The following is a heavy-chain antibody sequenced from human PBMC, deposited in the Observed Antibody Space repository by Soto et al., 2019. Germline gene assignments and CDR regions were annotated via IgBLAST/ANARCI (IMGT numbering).Heavy chain of an antibody. CDR1: GYTFTGYY. J-gene: IGHJ4*02. CDR3: ARDALRGMVRGDYYFDY. V-gene: IGHV1-2*04. CDR2: INPNSGGT. Sequence: ASVKVSCKASGYTFTGYYMHWVRQAPGQGLEWMGWINPNSGGTNYAQKFQGWVTMTRDTSISTAYMELSRLRSDDTAVYYCARDALRGMVRGDYYFDYWGQGTLVTVSS. D-gene: IGHD3-10*01.